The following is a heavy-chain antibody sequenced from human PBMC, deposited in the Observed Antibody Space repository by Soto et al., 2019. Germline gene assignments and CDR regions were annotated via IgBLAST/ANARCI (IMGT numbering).Heavy chain of an antibody. Sequence: SETLSLTCTVSGGSISSYYWSWIRQPPGKGLEWIGYIYYSGSTNYNPSLKSRVTMSVDTSNNRFSLKLSSATAADTAVYYCARNKYISGWYDYWGHGTLVTVSS. CDR3: ARNKYISGWYDY. D-gene: IGHD6-19*01. J-gene: IGHJ5*01. CDR1: GGSISSYY. CDR2: IYYSGST. V-gene: IGHV4-59*01.